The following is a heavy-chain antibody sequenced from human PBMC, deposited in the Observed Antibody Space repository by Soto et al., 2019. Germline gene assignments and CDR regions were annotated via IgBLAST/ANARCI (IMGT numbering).Heavy chain of an antibody. CDR2: INAGNGNT. V-gene: IGHV1-3*01. Sequence: ASVKVSCKASGYTFTSYAMHWVRQAPGQRLEWMGWINAGNGNTKYSQKFQGRVTITRDTSASTAYMELSSLRSEDTAVYYCARRRFGEFTLDYWGQGTLVTVSS. CDR3: ARRRFGEFTLDY. J-gene: IGHJ4*02. CDR1: GYTFTSYA. D-gene: IGHD3-10*01.